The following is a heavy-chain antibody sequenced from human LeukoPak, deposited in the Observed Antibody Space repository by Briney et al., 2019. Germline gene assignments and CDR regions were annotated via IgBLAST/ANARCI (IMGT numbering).Heavy chain of an antibody. V-gene: IGHV3-21*01. CDR1: GFTFSSYS. D-gene: IGHD6-13*01. CDR3: ARDRGSWYYFDY. CDR2: ISSSSSYI. J-gene: IGHJ4*02. Sequence: GGSLRHSCAASGFTFSSYSMNWVRQAPGKGLEWVSSISSSSSYIYYADSVKGRFTISRDNAKNSLYLQMNSLRAEDTAVYYCARDRGSWYYFDYWGQGTLVTVSS.